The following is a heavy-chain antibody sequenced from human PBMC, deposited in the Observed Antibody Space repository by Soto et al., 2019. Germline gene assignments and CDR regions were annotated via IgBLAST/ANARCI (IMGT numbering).Heavy chain of an antibody. Sequence: QVQLVQSGAEVKKRGASVKVSCKASGYTFTSYDINWVRQATGQGLEGMGWMNPNSGNTGYAQKFQGRVTMTRDTSISTAYMELSSLRSEDTAVYYCARQWELSGYYYGMDVWGQGTTVTVSS. CDR3: ARQWELSGYYYGMDV. J-gene: IGHJ6*02. CDR2: MNPNSGNT. D-gene: IGHD1-26*01. CDR1: GYTFTSYD. V-gene: IGHV1-8*01.